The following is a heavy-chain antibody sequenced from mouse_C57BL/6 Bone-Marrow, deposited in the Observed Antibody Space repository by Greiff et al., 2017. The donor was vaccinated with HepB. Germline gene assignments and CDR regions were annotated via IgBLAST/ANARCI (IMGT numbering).Heavy chain of an antibody. CDR2: INPGSGGT. Sequence: QVQLQQSGAELVRPGTSVKVSCKASGYAFTNYLIEWVKQRPGQGLEWIGVINPGSGGTNYNEKFKGKATLTADKSSSTAYMQPSSLTSEDSAVYFCARGTTGWFAYWGQGTLVTVSA. CDR3: ARGTTGWFAY. J-gene: IGHJ3*01. V-gene: IGHV1-54*01. CDR1: GYAFTNYL. D-gene: IGHD1-1*01.